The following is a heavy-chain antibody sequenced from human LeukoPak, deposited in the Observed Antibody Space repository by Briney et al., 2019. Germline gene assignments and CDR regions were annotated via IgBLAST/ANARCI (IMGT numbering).Heavy chain of an antibody. CDR1: GYSIRSAYY. V-gene: IGHV4-38-2*02. CDR2: IYHSGTL. D-gene: IGHD4-17*01. J-gene: IGHJ4*02. Sequence: SETLSLTCTVSGYSIRSAYYWGWIRQPPGKGLEWIGSIYHSGTLYYNPSLKSRVTISVDTSKNQFSLRLTSVTAADTAVYYCARGYGYYFDYWGQGTLVTVSS. CDR3: ARGYGYYFDY.